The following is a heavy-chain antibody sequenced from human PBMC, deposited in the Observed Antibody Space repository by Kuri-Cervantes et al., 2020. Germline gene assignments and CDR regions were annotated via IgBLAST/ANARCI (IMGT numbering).Heavy chain of an antibody. J-gene: IGHJ4*02. CDR2: IYWDDDK. CDR1: GGSISSYYW. Sequence: TLSLTCTVSGGSISSYYWSWIRQPPGKALEWLALIYWDDDKRYSPSLKSRLTITKDTSKDQVVLTMTNMDPVDTATYYCTHYSGYEGFDYWGQGTLVTVSS. V-gene: IGHV2-5*08. CDR3: THYSGYEGFDY. D-gene: IGHD5-12*01.